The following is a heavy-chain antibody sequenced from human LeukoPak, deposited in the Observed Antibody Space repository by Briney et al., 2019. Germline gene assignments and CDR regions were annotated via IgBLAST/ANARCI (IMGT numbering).Heavy chain of an antibody. Sequence: SETLSVTCTVSGGSLSSYYWSWIRQPPGNGLEWIGYIYYSGSTNYNPSLKSRVTISIDMSKNQFSLKLSSVTAADTAVYFCATNRADYYFDFWGQGTLVTVSS. CDR2: IYYSGST. J-gene: IGHJ4*02. CDR1: GGSLSSYY. D-gene: IGHD2-21*02. CDR3: ATNRADYYFDF. V-gene: IGHV4-59*08.